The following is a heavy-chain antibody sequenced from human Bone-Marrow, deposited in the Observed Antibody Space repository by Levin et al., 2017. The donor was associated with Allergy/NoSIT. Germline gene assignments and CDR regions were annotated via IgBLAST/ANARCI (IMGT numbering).Heavy chain of an antibody. J-gene: IGHJ4*02. D-gene: IGHD5-18*01. CDR3: ATLGATLLYSYDYFPDY. CDR2: TYNSGGS. CDR1: GGSISSNNYF. Sequence: PSETLSLTCTVYGGSISSNNYFWGWIRQPPGKGLEWMGSTYNSGGSYYNPSLESRVTISVDTSKNQFSLKLSSVTAADTAVYYCATLGATLLYSYDYFPDYWGQGTLVTVSS. V-gene: IGHV4-39*01.